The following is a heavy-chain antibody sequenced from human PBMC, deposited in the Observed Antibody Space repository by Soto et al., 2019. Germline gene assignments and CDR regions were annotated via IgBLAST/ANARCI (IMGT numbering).Heavy chain of an antibody. Sequence: SETLSLTCTVSGGSISSYYCSWIRQAAGKGLEWIGRIDTSGTTNYNPSLRSRVTMSVGASKNQFSLNLSSVTAADTAVYFCARGPRGYVYYHGMDVWGQGTTVTVYS. CDR1: GGSISSYY. V-gene: IGHV4-4*07. D-gene: IGHD3-16*01. J-gene: IGHJ6*02. CDR2: IDTSGTT. CDR3: ARGPRGYVYYHGMDV.